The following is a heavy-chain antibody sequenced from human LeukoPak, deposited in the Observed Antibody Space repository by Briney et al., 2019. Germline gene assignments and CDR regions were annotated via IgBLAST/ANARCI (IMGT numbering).Heavy chain of an antibody. Sequence: GGSLRLSCAASGFTFTSYSSTWVRQAPGKGLEWVSSISSDSTYIYYADSVKGRFTISRDNAKNSLYLQMNSLRVEDTAVYYCARVGPRIATRQALDYWGQGTLVTVSS. D-gene: IGHD6-6*01. CDR3: ARVGPRIATRQALDY. CDR1: GFTFTSYS. J-gene: IGHJ4*02. CDR2: ISSDSTYI. V-gene: IGHV3-21*01.